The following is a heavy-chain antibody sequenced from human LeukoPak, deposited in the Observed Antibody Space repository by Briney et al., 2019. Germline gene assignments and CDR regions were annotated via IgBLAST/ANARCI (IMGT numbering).Heavy chain of an antibody. CDR2: IRYDGSNK. J-gene: IGHJ3*02. Sequence: PGGSLRLSCAASGFTFSSYGMHWVRQAPGKGLEWVAFIRYDGSNKYYADSVKGRFTISRDNSKNTLYLQMNSLRAEDTAVYYCAKTMGCSSTSCHDAFDIWGQGTMVTVSS. CDR1: GFTFSSYG. CDR3: AKTMGCSSTSCHDAFDI. D-gene: IGHD2-2*01. V-gene: IGHV3-30*02.